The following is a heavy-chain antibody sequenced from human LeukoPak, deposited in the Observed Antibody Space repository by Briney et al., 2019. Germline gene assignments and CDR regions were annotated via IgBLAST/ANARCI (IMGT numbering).Heavy chain of an antibody. CDR1: GFTFTSSA. CDR2: IVVGSGNT. D-gene: IGHD6-19*01. J-gene: IGHJ3*02. CDR3: ARVIVAPHSSGWYGAFDI. Sequence: KPGTSVKVSCKASGFTFTSSAVQWVRQARGQRLEWIGWIVVGSGNTNYAQKFQERVTITRDMSTSTAYMELSSLRSEDTAVYYCARVIVAPHSSGWYGAFDIWGQGTMVTVSS. V-gene: IGHV1-58*01.